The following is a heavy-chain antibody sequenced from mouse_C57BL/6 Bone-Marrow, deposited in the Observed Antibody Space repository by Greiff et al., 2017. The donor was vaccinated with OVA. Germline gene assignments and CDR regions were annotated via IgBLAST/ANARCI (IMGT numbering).Heavy chain of an antibody. J-gene: IGHJ3*01. Sequence: QVQLQQPGAELVRPGSSVKLSCKASGYTFTSYWMDWVKQRPGQGLEWIGNIFPSDSETHYNQKFKDKATLTVDKSSSTASMQLSSLTSVDSAVYFCAKEGYYDPWFAYWGQGTLVTVSA. V-gene: IGHV1-61*01. D-gene: IGHD2-4*01. CDR2: IFPSDSET. CDR1: GYTFTSYW. CDR3: AKEGYYDPWFAY.